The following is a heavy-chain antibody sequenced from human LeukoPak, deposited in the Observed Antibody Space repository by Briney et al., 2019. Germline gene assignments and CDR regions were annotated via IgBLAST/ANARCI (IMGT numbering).Heavy chain of an antibody. CDR2: IYYSGST. D-gene: IGHD4-23*01. J-gene: IGHJ4*02. CDR3: ARHAYGGNFDY. V-gene: IGHV4-39*01. Sequence: EWIGSIYYSGSTYYNPSLKSRVTISVDTSKNQFSLKLSSVTAADTAVYYCARHAYGGNFDYWGQGTLVTVSS.